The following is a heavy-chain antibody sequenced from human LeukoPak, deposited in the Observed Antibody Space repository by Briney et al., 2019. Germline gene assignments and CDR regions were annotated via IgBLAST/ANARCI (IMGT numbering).Heavy chain of an antibody. D-gene: IGHD3-16*01. Sequence: SETLSLTCIVSGGSISTDYWYGIRQHPRRRLQWIANFYNSGSTNYNPSLKSRVTISVDSSKNQFSLKLSSVTAADTAVYYCARESDASDNWYLDLWGRGTLVTVSS. V-gene: IGHV4-59*01. CDR3: ARESDASDNWYLDL. J-gene: IGHJ2*01. CDR1: GGSISTDY. CDR2: FYNSGST.